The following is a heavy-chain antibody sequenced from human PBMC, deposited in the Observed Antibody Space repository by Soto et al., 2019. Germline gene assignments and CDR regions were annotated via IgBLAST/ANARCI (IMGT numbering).Heavy chain of an antibody. CDR3: ARDPWGVPAAIPPRPMDV. Sequence: PSQTLSLTCAISGDSVSSNSAAWNWIRQSPSRGPEWLGRTYYRSKWYNDYAVSVKSRITINPDTSKNQFSLQLNSVTPEDTAVYYCARDPWGVPAAIPPRPMDVWGKGTTVTVSS. D-gene: IGHD2-2*02. CDR2: TYYRSKWYN. CDR1: GDSVSSNSAA. J-gene: IGHJ6*03. V-gene: IGHV6-1*01.